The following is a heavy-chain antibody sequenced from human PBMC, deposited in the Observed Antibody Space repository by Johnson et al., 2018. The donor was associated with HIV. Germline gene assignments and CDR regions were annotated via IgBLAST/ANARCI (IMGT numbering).Heavy chain of an antibody. CDR2: ISYDGNNK. CDR3: AKTYYDFWSGYFGAFDI. D-gene: IGHD3-3*01. CDR1: GFTFSSYG. Sequence: QMQLVESGGGVVQPGRSLRLSCAASGFTFSSYGMHWVRQAPGKGLAWVAVISYDGNNKYYADPVKGRFTIARDNSKNTLYLQMNSLRAEDTALYYCAKTYYDFWSGYFGAFDIWGQGTMVTVSS. J-gene: IGHJ3*02. V-gene: IGHV3-30*18.